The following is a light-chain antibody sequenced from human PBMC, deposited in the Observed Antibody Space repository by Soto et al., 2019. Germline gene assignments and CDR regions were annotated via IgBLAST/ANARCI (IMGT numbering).Light chain of an antibody. CDR1: NIGSKS. CDR3: QVWDSSSDPGV. J-gene: IGLJ2*01. Sequence: SYELTQPPSVSVAPGQMARITCGGTNIGSKSVHWYQQKPGQAPVLVVYNDNDRPSGIPERFSGSNSGNTATLTITRVEAGDEADYYCQVWDSSSDPGVFGGGTKLTVL. V-gene: IGLV3-21*02. CDR2: NDN.